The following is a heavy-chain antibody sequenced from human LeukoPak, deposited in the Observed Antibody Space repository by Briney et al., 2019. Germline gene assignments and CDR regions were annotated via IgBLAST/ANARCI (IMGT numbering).Heavy chain of an antibody. Sequence: SETLSLTCTVSGGSISSSTYYWGWIRQPPGKGLEWIGSIHYTGGTYYNPSLKSRVTISVDTSKNQFSLKLSSVTAADTAVYYCARDLNYYDSSGFWDYWGQGTLVTVSS. D-gene: IGHD3-22*01. J-gene: IGHJ4*02. CDR2: IHYTGGT. CDR1: GGSISSSTYY. CDR3: ARDLNYYDSSGFWDY. V-gene: IGHV4-39*07.